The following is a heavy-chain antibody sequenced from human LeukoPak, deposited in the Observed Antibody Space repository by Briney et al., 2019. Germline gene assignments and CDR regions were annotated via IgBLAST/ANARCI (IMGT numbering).Heavy chain of an antibody. J-gene: IGHJ5*02. Sequence: PSETLSLTCTVSGYSISSGYYWGWIRPPPGKGLEWIGSIYHSGSTYYNPSLKSRVTISVDTSKNQFSLKLSSVTAADTAVYYCARDGYCSSTSCYIVFDPWGQGTLVTVSS. D-gene: IGHD2-2*03. CDR3: ARDGYCSSTSCYIVFDP. CDR2: IYHSGST. CDR1: GYSISSGYY. V-gene: IGHV4-38-2*02.